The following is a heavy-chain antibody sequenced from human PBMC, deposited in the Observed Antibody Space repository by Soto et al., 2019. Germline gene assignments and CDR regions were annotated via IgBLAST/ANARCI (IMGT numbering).Heavy chain of an antibody. CDR1: GLTVSGKKY. V-gene: IGHV3-53*01. J-gene: IGHJ3*02. D-gene: IGHD4-4*01. Sequence: DVQRLESGGGLIPPGGSLRLSCAALGLTVSGKKYISCVRQAPGKWLEWVSALYDVDGTYYADSVKGRFTTSIDTSRTIVYLQMNSLRLDDTAVYFCATWHLQEHAYDIVGQGTTVTFSS. CDR3: ATWHLQEHAYDI. CDR2: LYDVDGT.